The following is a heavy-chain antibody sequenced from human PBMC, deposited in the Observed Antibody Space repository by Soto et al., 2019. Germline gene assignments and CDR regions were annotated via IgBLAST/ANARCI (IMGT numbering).Heavy chain of an antibody. CDR3: ARDSRIVTGYYAFDY. CDR2: IYYSGST. Sequence: SETLSLTCTVSGGSISSYYWSWIRQPPGKGLEWIGYIYYSGSTNYNPSLKSRVTISVDTSKNQFSLKLSSVTAADTAVYYCARDSRIVTGYYAFDYWGQGTLVTGSA. D-gene: IGHD3-9*01. V-gene: IGHV4-59*01. CDR1: GGSISSYY. J-gene: IGHJ4*02.